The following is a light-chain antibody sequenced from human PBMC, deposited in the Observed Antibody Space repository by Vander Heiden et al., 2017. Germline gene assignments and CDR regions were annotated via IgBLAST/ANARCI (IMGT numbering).Light chain of an antibody. CDR3: TSYTSSSTLV. J-gene: IGLJ2*01. V-gene: IGLV2-14*01. CDR2: DVS. Sequence: QLALTQPASVSGAPGQSSTISFPGTSSDVGGYNYVSWYQQPPANAPKLVIYDVSKRPSGVSSRFSASKSGTTASPTISGRQAEDDADYYCTSYTSSSTLVFGGGTKLTVL. CDR1: SSDVGGYNY.